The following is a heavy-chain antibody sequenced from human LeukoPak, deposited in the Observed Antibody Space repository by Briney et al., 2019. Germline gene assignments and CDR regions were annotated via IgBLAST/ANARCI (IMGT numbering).Heavy chain of an antibody. CDR3: ARGVVPAAIAFDY. D-gene: IGHD2-2*01. J-gene: IGHJ4*02. CDR1: GGSFSGYY. CDR2: INHSGST. V-gene: IGHV4-34*01. Sequence: SETLSLTCAVYGGSFSGYYWSWIRQPPGEGLEWIGEINHSGSTNYNPSLKSRVTISVDTSKNQFSLKLSSVTAADTAVYYCARGVVPAAIAFDYWGQGTLVTVSS.